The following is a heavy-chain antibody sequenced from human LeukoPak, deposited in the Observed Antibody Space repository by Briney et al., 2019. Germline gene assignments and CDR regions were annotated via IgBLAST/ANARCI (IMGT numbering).Heavy chain of an antibody. J-gene: IGHJ5*02. D-gene: IGHD4-17*01. CDR2: VSFDGSNE. CDR1: GFTFSNYG. V-gene: IGHV3-30*04. CDR3: ARDLNDYGDKGSFDP. Sequence: GGSLRLSCAASGFTFSNYGLRWVRLAPGKGLQWVAIVSFDGSNEYYADSVKGRFTISRDNSKNTLYLQMNSLRAEDTAVYYCARDLNDYGDKGSFDPWGQGTPVTVSS.